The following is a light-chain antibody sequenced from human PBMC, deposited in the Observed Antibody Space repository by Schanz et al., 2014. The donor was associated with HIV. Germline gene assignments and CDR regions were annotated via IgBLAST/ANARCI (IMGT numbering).Light chain of an antibody. V-gene: IGKV1-27*01. CDR2: AAS. CDR1: QGIRNY. Sequence: DIQMTQSPSSLSASVGDRVTITCRASQGIRNYLAWYQQKPGKVPKLLIYAASTLQSGVPSRFSGTGSGTDFTLTISSLQPDDFATYYCQQYNTLSRTFGPGTKVEV. CDR3: QQYNTLSRT. J-gene: IGKJ1*01.